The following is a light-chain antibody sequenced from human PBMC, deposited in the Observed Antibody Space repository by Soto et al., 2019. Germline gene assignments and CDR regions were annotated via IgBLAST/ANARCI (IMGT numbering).Light chain of an antibody. CDR1: QDISTW. CDR2: AAS. Sequence: DIQMTQSPSSVSASVGDRVTITCRASQDISTWLAWYQQKPGKAPRLLIYAASRLQRGVPSRFXGSGSGTDFTLTISSLQPEDFATYYCQQANSFLGITFGPGTKVDIK. J-gene: IGKJ3*01. CDR3: QQANSFLGIT. V-gene: IGKV1-12*01.